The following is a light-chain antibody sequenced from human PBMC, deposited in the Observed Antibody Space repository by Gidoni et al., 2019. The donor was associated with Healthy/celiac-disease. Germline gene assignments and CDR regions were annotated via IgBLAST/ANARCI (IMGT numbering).Light chain of an antibody. Sequence: AIRMTQSPSSFSASTGDRVTITCRASQGISSYVAWYQQKPGKAPKLLIDAASTLQSGVPSRFSGSGSVTDFTLTISCLHSEDFATYYCQQYYSYPLTFGGGTKVEIK. CDR2: AAS. J-gene: IGKJ4*01. CDR1: QGISSY. CDR3: QQYYSYPLT. V-gene: IGKV1-8*01.